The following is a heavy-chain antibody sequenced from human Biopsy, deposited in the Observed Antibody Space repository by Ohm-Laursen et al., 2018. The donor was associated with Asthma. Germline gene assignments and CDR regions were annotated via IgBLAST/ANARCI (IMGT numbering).Heavy chain of an antibody. D-gene: IGHD6-19*01. CDR2: ISYDGSSI. V-gene: IGHV3-30-3*01. J-gene: IGHJ4*02. CDR3: AREGVAGTHIED. CDR1: RFTYE. Sequence: SLRLSCSASRFTYEMHCVRQAPGKGLEWAAVISYDGSSIYYADSVKGRFTISRDNSKNTLSLQMNSLTAEDTAVYYCAREGVAGTHIEDWGQGTLVTVSS.